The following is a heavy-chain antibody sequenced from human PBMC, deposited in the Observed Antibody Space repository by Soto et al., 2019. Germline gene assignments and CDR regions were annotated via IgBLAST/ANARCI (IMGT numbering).Heavy chain of an antibody. CDR3: GRDTPAKAMVTPVY. D-gene: IGHD5-18*01. CDR1: RFTFSSYE. CDR2: ISSSGSTI. J-gene: IGHJ4*02. V-gene: IGHV3-48*03. Sequence: EVQLVESGGGLVQPGGSLRLSGAASRFTFSSYEMNWVRQAPGKGLEWCSYISSSGSTIYYADSVNGRFTISRDNAKKSLYLQMNSLRAEDTAVYYCGRDTPAKAMVTPVYWGQGTLVTVYS.